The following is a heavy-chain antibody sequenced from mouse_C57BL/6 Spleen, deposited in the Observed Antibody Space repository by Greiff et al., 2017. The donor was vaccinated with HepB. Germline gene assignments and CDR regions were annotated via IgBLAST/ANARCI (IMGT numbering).Heavy chain of an antibody. V-gene: IGHV5-17*01. CDR2: ISSGSSTI. J-gene: IGHJ3*01. D-gene: IGHD4-1*01. CDR3: ARPRTGSPFAY. CDR1: GFTFSDYG. Sequence: EVQGVESGGGLVKPGGSLKLSCAASGFTFSDYGMHWVRQAPEKGLEWVAYISSGSSTIYYADTVKGRFTISRDNAKNTLFLQMTSLRSEDTAMYYCARPRTGSPFAYWGQGTLVTVSA.